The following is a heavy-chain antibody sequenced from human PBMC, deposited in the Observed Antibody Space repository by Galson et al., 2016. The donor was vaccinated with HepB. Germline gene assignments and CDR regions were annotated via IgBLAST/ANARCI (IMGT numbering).Heavy chain of an antibody. CDR3: ARDDCSSSSCYSMDAFDL. CDR1: GFTFSSHE. D-gene: IGHD2-2*02. CDR2: IDTSGSIR. J-gene: IGHJ3*01. V-gene: IGHV3-48*03. Sequence: SLRLSCAASGFTFSSHEINWVRQATGKGLEWVSYIDTSGSIRSYADSVKGRFTISRDNAKSSVYLQMNSLRAEDTAVYYCARDDCSSSSCYSMDAFDLWGQGTMVTVSS.